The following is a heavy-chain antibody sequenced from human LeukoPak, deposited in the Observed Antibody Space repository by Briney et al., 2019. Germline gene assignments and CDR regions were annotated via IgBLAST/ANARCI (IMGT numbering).Heavy chain of an antibody. CDR3: ARLVGSAWHEDC. CDR1: GGSISSSSYF. V-gene: IGHV4-39*01. J-gene: IGHJ4*02. Sequence: SETLSLTYTVSGGSISSSSYFWGWIRQPPGRGLEWIGSIYYSGTTYYNSSLKSRVTLSVDTSKNQFSLKLSSVTAADTAVYYCARLVGSAWHEDCWGQGTLVTVSS. D-gene: IGHD6-19*01. CDR2: IYYSGTT.